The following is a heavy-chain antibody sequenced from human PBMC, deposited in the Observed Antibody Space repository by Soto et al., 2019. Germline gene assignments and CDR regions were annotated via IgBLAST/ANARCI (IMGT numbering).Heavy chain of an antibody. Sequence: PGASLRPSSAASGFTFSIYAMSWVRQAPGKGLEWVSVISGSGGSTHYADSVKGRSTISRDNSKNTLHLQVNSLRGEDTAVYYCAKEADISGYYPDYWGQGT. CDR3: AKEADISGYYPDY. V-gene: IGHV3-23*01. J-gene: IGHJ4*02. CDR1: GFTFSIYA. CDR2: ISGSGGST. D-gene: IGHD3-22*01.